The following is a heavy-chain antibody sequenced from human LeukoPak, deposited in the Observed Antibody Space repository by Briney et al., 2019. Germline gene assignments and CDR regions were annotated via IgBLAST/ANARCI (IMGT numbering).Heavy chain of an antibody. J-gene: IGHJ4*02. CDR3: AYLGGDSSGYYTFDY. CDR1: GGSLSGYY. V-gene: IGHV4-34*01. CDR2: INHSGST. D-gene: IGHD3-22*01. Sequence: SETLSLTCAVYGGSLSGYYWSWIRQPPGKGLEWIGEINHSGSTNYNPSLTSRVTISVDTSKNEFSLKLSSVTAADTAVYYCAYLGGDSSGYYTFDYWGQGTLVTVSS.